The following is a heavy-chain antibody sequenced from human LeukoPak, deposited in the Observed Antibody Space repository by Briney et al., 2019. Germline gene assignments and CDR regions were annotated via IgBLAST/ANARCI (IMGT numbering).Heavy chain of an antibody. CDR2: ISGSGGST. J-gene: IGHJ4*02. D-gene: IGHD3-22*01. CDR1: GFTFSSYA. CDR3: AKDMGYYDSSGYYEKGNFDY. Sequence: PGGSLRLSCAASGFTFSSYAMSWVRQAPGKGLEWVSAISGSGGSTYYADSVKGRFTISRDNSKNTLYLQMNSLRAEDTVVYYCAKDMGYYDSSGYYEKGNFDYWGQGTLVTVSS. V-gene: IGHV3-23*01.